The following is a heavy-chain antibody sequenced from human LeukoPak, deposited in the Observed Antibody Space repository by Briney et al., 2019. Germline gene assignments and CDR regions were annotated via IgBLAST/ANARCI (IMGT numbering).Heavy chain of an antibody. CDR2: IHYSGST. CDR1: GGSISSGSYY. CDR3: ARDVGFFDIDY. D-gene: IGHD3-9*01. Sequence: SETLSLTCTVSGGSISSGSYYWGWVRQPPGKGLEWIGSIHYSGSTYYIPSLKSRITISLDMSKNQYSLKLTSVTAADTAVYYCARDVGFFDIDYWGQGILVTVSS. V-gene: IGHV4-39*07. J-gene: IGHJ4*02.